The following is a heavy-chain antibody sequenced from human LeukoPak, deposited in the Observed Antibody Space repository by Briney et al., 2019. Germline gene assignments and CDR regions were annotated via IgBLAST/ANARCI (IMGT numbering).Heavy chain of an antibody. V-gene: IGHV3-66*01. CDR3: ARDNSAEYGSGSSVLEY. J-gene: IGHJ4*02. D-gene: IGHD3-10*01. CDR2: IYSGGST. Sequence: GGSLRLSCAASGFTASSNYMSGVRHAPGKGLERVSDIYSGGSTYYADSVKGRFTIARDNSKNTRYLQMNSLRAEDTAVYYCARDNSAEYGSGSSVLEYWGRGTLVTVSS. CDR1: GFTASSNY.